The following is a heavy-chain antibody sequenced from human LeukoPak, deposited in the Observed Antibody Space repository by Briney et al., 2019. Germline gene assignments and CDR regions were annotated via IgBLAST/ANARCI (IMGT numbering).Heavy chain of an antibody. Sequence: GGSLRLSCAASGFTFSSYSMNWVRQAPGKGLEWVSYISSSSSTIYYADSVRGRFTTSRDNSKNTVYMQMSSLRAEDTAVYYCTKDREQMVPQAPPRAPFAMDVWGQGTTVTVSS. D-gene: IGHD6-13*01. V-gene: IGHV3-48*01. CDR2: ISSSSSTI. J-gene: IGHJ6*02. CDR1: GFTFSSYS. CDR3: TKDREQMVPQAPPRAPFAMDV.